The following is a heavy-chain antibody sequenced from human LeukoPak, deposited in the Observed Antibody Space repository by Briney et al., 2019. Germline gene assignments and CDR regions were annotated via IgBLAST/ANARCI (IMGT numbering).Heavy chain of an antibody. V-gene: IGHV4-59*01. CDR3: ARTQSQSGSYRYYFGY. J-gene: IGHJ4*02. D-gene: IGHD1-26*01. Sequence: SETLSLTCTVSGGSISSYHWSWIRQPPGGGLEWIGYIYYISNTNYNPSLKSRVTMSVDPSKNQFSLKLNSVTAADTAVYYCARTQSQSGSYRYYFGYWGQGTLVTVSS. CDR2: IYYISNT. CDR1: GGSISSYH.